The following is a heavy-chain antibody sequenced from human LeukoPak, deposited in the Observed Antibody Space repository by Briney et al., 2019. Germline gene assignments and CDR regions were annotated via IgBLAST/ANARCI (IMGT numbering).Heavy chain of an antibody. CDR3: ARLSGGFWSGLHDF. D-gene: IGHD3-3*01. CDR2: IYYGGST. V-gene: IGHV4-39*07. CDR1: GDSISSSSDF. Sequence: ESGPGLVKPSETLSLTCPVSGDSISSSSDFWGWIRQPPGKGLEWIGSIYYGGSTNYNPSLKNRVTISVDTSKNQLSLKVRSVTAADTAVYYCARLSGGFWSGLHDFWGQGTLVTVSS. J-gene: IGHJ4*02.